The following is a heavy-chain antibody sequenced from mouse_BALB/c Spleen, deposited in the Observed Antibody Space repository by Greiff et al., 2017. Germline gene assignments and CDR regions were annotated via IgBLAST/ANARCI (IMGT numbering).Heavy chain of an antibody. V-gene: IGHV3-2*02. J-gene: IGHJ4*01. Sequence: EVKLLESGPGLVKPSQSLSLTCTVTGYSITSYYAWNWIRQFPGNKLEWMGYISYSGSTSYNPSLKSRISITRDTSKNQFFLQLNSVTTEDTATYYCARVRGYYAMDYWGQGTSVTVSS. CDR2: ISYSGST. CDR3: ARVRGYYAMDY. CDR1: GYSITSYYA.